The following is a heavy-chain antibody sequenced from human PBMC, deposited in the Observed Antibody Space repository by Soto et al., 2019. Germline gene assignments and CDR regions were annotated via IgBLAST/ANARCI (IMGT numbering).Heavy chain of an antibody. CDR3: ARDRGLGSGWYGWFDP. V-gene: IGHV4-4*08. J-gene: IGHJ5*02. CDR1: GGSISSYY. Sequence: PSETLSLTCTVSGGSISSYYWTWIRQPPGKGLEWIGFMYNSGSTHYNPSLKSRVTISLDTSKNQFSLNLRSVTAADTAVYYCARDRGLGSGWYGWFDPWGQGTLVTVSS. D-gene: IGHD6-19*01. CDR2: MYNSGST.